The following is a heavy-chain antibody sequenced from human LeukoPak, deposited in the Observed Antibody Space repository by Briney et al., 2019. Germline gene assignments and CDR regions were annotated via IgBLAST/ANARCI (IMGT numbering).Heavy chain of an antibody. CDR1: GGSISSYY. CDR2: IYYSGST. CDR3: ARGGDYSNRYFDY. V-gene: IGHV4-59*01. Sequence: TSETLSLTCTVSGGSISSYYWSWIRQPPGKGLEWIGYIYYSGSTNYNPSLKSRVTISVDTSKNQFSLKLSSVTAADTAVYYCARGGDYSNRYFDYWGQGTLVTVSS. J-gene: IGHJ4*02. D-gene: IGHD4-4*01.